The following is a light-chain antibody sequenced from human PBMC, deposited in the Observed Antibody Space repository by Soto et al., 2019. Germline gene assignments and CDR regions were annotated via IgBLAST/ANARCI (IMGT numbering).Light chain of an antibody. CDR3: QQYGNSPIT. CDR1: QSVTNNY. Sequence: DIVLTQSPGPLSFSPGERATLSCRASQSVTNNYLAWYQQKPGQAPRLLIDGASSRATGVPDGFSGTGSGTDFTLTISRLEPEDFAVFYCQQYGNSPITFGQGTRLEIK. V-gene: IGKV3-20*01. J-gene: IGKJ5*01. CDR2: GAS.